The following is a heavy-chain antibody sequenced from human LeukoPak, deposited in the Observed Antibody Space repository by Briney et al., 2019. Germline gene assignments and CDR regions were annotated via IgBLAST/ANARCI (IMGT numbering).Heavy chain of an antibody. D-gene: IGHD2-8*01. V-gene: IGHV3-21*01. CDR2: ISRTSSYI. J-gene: IGHJ6*02. CDR3: ARGGMGANSQEYFYYGMDV. CDR1: GFTFSDYA. Sequence: GGSLRLSCEASGFTFSDYAMNWVRQTPGKGLEWVSSISRTSSYIYYADSVKGRFTLSRDNGKNSLYLQMNSLRAEDTAVYYCARGGMGANSQEYFYYGMDVWGQGTTVTVSS.